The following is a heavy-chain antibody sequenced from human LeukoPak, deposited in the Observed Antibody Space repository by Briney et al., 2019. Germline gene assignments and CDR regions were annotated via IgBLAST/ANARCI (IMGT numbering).Heavy chain of an antibody. J-gene: IGHJ4*02. CDR1: GFTFSSYG. CDR3: ATSRMIGLLQIDY. V-gene: IGHV3-30*03. CDR2: ISYDGSNK. D-gene: IGHD3-22*01. Sequence: PGGSLRLSCAASGFTFSSYGMHWVRQAPGKGLEWVAVISYDGSNKYYADSVKGRFTISRDNSKNTLYLQMNSLRAEDTAVYYCATSRMIGLLQIDYWGQGTLVTVSS.